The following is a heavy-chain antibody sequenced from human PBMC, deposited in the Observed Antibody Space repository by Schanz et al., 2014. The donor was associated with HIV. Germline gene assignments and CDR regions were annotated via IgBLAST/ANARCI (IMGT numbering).Heavy chain of an antibody. Sequence: QVQLVESGGGVVQPGRSLRLSCAASGFTFSSYGMHWVRQAQGKGPEWVAVIWYDGSHTYYADSVKGRFTVSRDNSKNTLYLQMNSLRAEDTAVYYCAKAGGGPSPSYYGMDVWGQGTTVTVSS. V-gene: IGHV3-33*06. D-gene: IGHD3-10*01. CDR1: GFTFSSYG. CDR2: IWYDGSHT. J-gene: IGHJ6*02. CDR3: AKAGGGPSPSYYGMDV.